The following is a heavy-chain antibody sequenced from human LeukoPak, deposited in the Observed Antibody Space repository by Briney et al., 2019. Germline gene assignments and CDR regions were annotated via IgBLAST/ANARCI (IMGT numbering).Heavy chain of an antibody. V-gene: IGHV3-21*01. CDR2: ISSSSSYI. D-gene: IGHD6-13*01. CDR3: AGDGAGTFDY. CDR1: GFTFSSYS. J-gene: IGHJ4*02. Sequence: PGGSLRLSCAASGFTFSSYSMNWVRQAPGKGLEWVSSISSSSSYIYYADSVKGRFTISRDNAKNSLYLQMNSLRAEDTAVYYCAGDGAGTFDYWGQGTLVTVSS.